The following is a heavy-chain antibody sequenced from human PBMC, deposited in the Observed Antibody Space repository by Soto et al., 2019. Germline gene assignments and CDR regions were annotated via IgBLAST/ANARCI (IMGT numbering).Heavy chain of an antibody. CDR2: IYYSGST. J-gene: IGHJ4*02. Sequence: SDTLSLTCIVSGGSISSGDYYWSWIRQPPGKGLEWIGYIYYSGSTYYNPSLKSRVTISVDTSKNQFSLKLSSVTAADTAVYYCARDEGDYGGGQYYFDYWGQGTLVTVSS. V-gene: IGHV4-30-4*02. D-gene: IGHD4-17*01. CDR3: ARDEGDYGGGQYYFDY. CDR1: GGSISSGDYY.